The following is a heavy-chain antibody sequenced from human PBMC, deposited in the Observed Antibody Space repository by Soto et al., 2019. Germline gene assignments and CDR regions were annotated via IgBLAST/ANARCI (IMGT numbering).Heavy chain of an antibody. CDR1: GFTFSTFD. V-gene: IGHV3-23*01. CDR3: AKDLQPYYYDSSGSELDY. Sequence: GGSLRLSCAASGFTFSTFDMTWVRQAPGKGLEWVSIIRGTDGSTYYADSMKGRFTISKDNSKNTLYLQMNSLRAEDTAVYYCAKDLQPYYYDSSGSELDYWGQGTLVTVSS. J-gene: IGHJ4*02. D-gene: IGHD3-22*01. CDR2: IRGTDGST.